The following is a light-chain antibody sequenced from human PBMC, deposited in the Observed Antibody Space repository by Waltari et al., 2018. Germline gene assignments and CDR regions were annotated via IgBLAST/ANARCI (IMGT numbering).Light chain of an antibody. CDR2: DVS. CDR1: SSDVGGYNY. Sequence: QSALTQPASVSGSPGQSITISCTGTSSDVGGYNYVSWYQQHPGKVPQLMVFDVSNRPSGVSDRFSGSKSGNTASLTISGLHGEDEADYYCSSYTSSTTLVFGGGTKLTVL. CDR3: SSYTSSTTLV. V-gene: IGLV2-14*03. J-gene: IGLJ3*02.